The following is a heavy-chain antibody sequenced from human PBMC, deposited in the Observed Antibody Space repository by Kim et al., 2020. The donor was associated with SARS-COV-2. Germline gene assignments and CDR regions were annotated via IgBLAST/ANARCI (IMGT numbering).Heavy chain of an antibody. CDR1: GYTFTSYA. CDR2: INTNTGNP. D-gene: IGHD5-18*01. CDR3: ARDGDSYVFGDYYYSGRDV. V-gene: IGHV7-4-1*02. Sequence: ASVKVSCKASGYTFTSYAMNWVRQAPGQGLEWMGWINTNTGNPTYAQSFPGRFVFSLDTSVSTAYLQISSLKAEDTAVYYCARDGDSYVFGDYYYSGRDVWGQGTTVTVSS. J-gene: IGHJ6*02.